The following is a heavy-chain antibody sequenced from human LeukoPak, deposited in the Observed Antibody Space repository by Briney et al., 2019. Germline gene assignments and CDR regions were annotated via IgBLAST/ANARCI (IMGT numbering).Heavy chain of an antibody. CDR2: IPSPSSNI. CDR1: GFTFTSYT. CDR3: ARVGARPGIAAAGTSDY. V-gene: IGHV3-21*01. Sequence: GGSLRLSCAASGFTFTSYTINWVRQAPGKGLEWVSSIPSPSSNIHYADSVKGRFTISRDNAKNSLYLQMNSLRAEDTAVYYCARVGARPGIAAAGTSDYWGQGTLVTVSS. J-gene: IGHJ4*02. D-gene: IGHD6-13*01.